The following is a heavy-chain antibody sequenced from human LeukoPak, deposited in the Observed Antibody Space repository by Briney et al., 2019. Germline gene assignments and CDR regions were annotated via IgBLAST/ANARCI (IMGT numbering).Heavy chain of an antibody. Sequence: SETLSLTCTVSGYSISSGYYWGWIRQPPGKGLEWIGSIYHSGSTYYNPSLKSRVTISVDTSKNQFSLKLSSVTAADTAVYYCARDRVPYYYDSRGGYFDLWGRGTLVTVSS. J-gene: IGHJ2*01. CDR1: GYSISSGYY. D-gene: IGHD3-22*01. CDR2: IYHSGST. CDR3: ARDRVPYYYDSRGGYFDL. V-gene: IGHV4-38-2*02.